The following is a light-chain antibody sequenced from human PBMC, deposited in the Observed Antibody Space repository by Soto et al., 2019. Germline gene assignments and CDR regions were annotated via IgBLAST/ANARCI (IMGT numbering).Light chain of an antibody. V-gene: IGLV2-14*01. CDR3: SSYTSSSTLV. J-gene: IGLJ1*01. CDR1: SIDVVAYNY. CDR2: DVS. Sequence: QSALTQAASVSGSPGQWISISCPGTSIDVVAYNYVSWYQQHPGKAPKLLIYDVSNRPSGVSNRLSGSKSGNTASLTISGLQAEDESDYYCSSYTSSSTLVFGTGTNVT.